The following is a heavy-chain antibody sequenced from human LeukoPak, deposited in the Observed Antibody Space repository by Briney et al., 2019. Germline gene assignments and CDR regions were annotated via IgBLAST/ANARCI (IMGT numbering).Heavy chain of an antibody. CDR1: GFTFSSYG. V-gene: IGHV3-30*19. CDR2: ISDDGSSK. Sequence: GGSLRLSCAASGFTFSSYGMHWVRQAPGKGLEWVAVISDDGSSKYHADSAKGRFTISRDNSKNTLFLQLNSLRVEDTAVYWCARGGSSGTMDVWGQGATVTVSS. J-gene: IGHJ6*02. D-gene: IGHD6-19*01. CDR3: ARGGSSGTMDV.